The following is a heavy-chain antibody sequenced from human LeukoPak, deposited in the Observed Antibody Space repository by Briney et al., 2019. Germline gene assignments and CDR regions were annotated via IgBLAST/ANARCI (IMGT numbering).Heavy chain of an antibody. CDR3: ARACSGGSCYPAGDYYYYGMDV. J-gene: IGHJ6*04. Sequence: GGSLRLSCAASGFTFSSYSMNWVRQAPGKGLEWVSSISSSSSYIYYAGSVKGRFTISRDNAKNSLYLQMNSLRAEDTAVYYCARACSGGSCYPAGDYYYYGMDVWGKGTTVTVSS. CDR1: GFTFSSYS. V-gene: IGHV3-21*01. D-gene: IGHD2-15*01. CDR2: ISSSSSYI.